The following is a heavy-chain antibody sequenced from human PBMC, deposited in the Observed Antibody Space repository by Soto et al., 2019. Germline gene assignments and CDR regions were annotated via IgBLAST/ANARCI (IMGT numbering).Heavy chain of an antibody. D-gene: IGHD1-7*01. V-gene: IGHV4-61*08. CDR1: GDSVSSGDYY. CDR2: IYYSGST. CDR3: ASYNWNYWFDP. Sequence: QVQLQESGPGLVQPSETLSLTCTVSGDSVSSGDYYWSWIRQPPGKGLEWIGYIYYSGSTTYHPSLKSRVTISLDKSKNQFSLNLSSVTPADTAVYYCASYNWNYWFDPWGQGTLVTVSS. J-gene: IGHJ5*02.